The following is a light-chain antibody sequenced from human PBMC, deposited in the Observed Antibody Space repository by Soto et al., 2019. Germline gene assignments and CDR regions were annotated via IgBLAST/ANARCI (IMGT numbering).Light chain of an antibody. CDR2: GAS. V-gene: IGKV3-15*01. J-gene: IGKJ4*01. CDR3: QQYNNWPLT. CDR1: HSVSSN. Sequence: EIVMTQSPATVSVSPGERATLSCRASHSVSSNLAWYQQKPGQAPRLLIYGASTRATGIPARFSGSGSGTGFTLTISSLQSEDFAVYYCQQYNNWPLTFGGGTKVDI.